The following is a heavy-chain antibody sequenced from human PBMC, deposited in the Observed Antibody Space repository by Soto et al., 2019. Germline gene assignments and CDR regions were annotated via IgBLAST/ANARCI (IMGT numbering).Heavy chain of an antibody. V-gene: IGHV1-2*04. D-gene: IGHD2-2*01. CDR1: GYTFTGYY. J-gene: IGHJ6*02. CDR2: INPNSGGT. CDR3: ARSSKQIVVVPAAPGGYYGMDV. Sequence: ASVKVSCKASGYTFTGYYMHWVRQAPGQGLEWMGWINPNSGGTNYAQKFQGWVTMTRDTPISTAYMELSRLRSDDTAVYYCARSSKQIVVVPAAPGGYYGMDVWGQGTTVTVSS.